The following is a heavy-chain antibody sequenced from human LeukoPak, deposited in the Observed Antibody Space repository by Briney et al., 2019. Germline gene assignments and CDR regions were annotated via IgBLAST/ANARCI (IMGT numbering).Heavy chain of an antibody. CDR3: ARELYRSGWPGSYRPSYFDY. D-gene: IGHD3-10*01. J-gene: IGHJ4*02. CDR1: GFTFSSYS. CDR2: ISISSSYI. V-gene: IGHV3-21*01. Sequence: PGGSLRLSCAASGFTFSSYSMNWVRQAPGKGLEWVSSISISSSYIYYADSVKGRFTISRDNAKNSLYLQMNSLRAEDTAVYYCARELYRSGWPGSYRPSYFDYWGQGTLVTVCS.